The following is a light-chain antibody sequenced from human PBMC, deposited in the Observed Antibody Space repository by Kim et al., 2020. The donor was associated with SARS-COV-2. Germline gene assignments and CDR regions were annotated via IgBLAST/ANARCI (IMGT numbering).Light chain of an antibody. J-gene: IGKJ2*01. CDR2: GAS. CDR1: QSVSSSY. Sequence: EIVLTQSPGTLSLSPGERATLSCRASQSVSSSYLAWYQQKPGQGPRLLIYGASSRATGIPDRFSGSGSGTDFTLTISRLEPEDFAVYYCQQYNSSPYTFGQGPSWRS. V-gene: IGKV3-20*01. CDR3: QQYNSSPYT.